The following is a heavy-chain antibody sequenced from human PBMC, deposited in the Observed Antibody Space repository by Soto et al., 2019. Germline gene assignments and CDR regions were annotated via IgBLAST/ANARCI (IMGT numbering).Heavy chain of an antibody. V-gene: IGHV3-23*01. CDR3: AKYLLIDTSSIFDC. CDR2: ISGNSSDK. CDR1: GFTFINFG. J-gene: IGHJ4*02. D-gene: IGHD2-8*01. Sequence: VSLRLSCAASGFTFINFGMAWVRQGPGKELEEGSAISGNSSDKRYKVSLEGRFTISRENYKNTLYQEINNLREDESAVYYCAKYLLIDTSSIFDCWGQGALVTVSS.